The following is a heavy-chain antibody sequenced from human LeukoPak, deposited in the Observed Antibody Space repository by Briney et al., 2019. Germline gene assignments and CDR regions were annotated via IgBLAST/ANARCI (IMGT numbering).Heavy chain of an antibody. V-gene: IGHV4-59*01. CDR2: VYYSGST. J-gene: IGHJ4*02. Sequence: SETLSLTCTVSGGSISTYHWSWIRQPPGKGPEWIGYVYYSGSTDYSPSPKSRATISVDTSMNQFSLGLSSVTAADTAIYYCARAVISFGGGIAKGFDCWGQGTLVTVSS. D-gene: IGHD3-16*02. CDR1: GGSISTYH. CDR3: ARAVISFGGGIAKGFDC.